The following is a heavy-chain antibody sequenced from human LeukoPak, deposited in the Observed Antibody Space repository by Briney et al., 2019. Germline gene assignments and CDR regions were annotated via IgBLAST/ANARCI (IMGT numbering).Heavy chain of an antibody. D-gene: IGHD3-16*01. J-gene: IGHJ3*01. CDR2: SRNKAKSYTT. V-gene: IGHV3-72*01. CDR3: ARDGGKGDNSAFEV. CDR1: GVTLSDHH. Sequence: GGSLRLSCITSGVTLSDHHMDWVRQAAGKGLEWVGRSRNKAKSYTTEYAASVKGRFTISRDDSKNSLHLQMNSLKIEDTAVYYCARDGGKGDNSAFEVWGQGTVVTVSS.